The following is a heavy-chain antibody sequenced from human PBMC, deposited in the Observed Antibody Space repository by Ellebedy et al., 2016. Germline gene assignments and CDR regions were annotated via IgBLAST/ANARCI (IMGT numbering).Heavy chain of an antibody. CDR3: ASLGIITPRTIPETLRTEAYYYGLDV. V-gene: IGHV3-66*01. CDR1: GFTVSSNY. J-gene: IGHJ6*02. Sequence: GESLKISCAASGFTVSSNYMSWVRQAPGKGLDWVSVIYSAGNTYYADSVKGRFTISRDNAKNTLYLQMNSLRAEDTAVYYCASLGIITPRTIPETLRTEAYYYGLDVWGQGTTVTVSS. D-gene: IGHD3-9*01. CDR2: IYSAGNT.